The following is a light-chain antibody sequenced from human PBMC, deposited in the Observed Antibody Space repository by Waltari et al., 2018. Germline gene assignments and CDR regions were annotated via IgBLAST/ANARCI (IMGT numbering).Light chain of an antibody. Sequence: QSALTQPASVSGSPVQAITIPCSGTSSDVAAYKHVSWFQQHPGKVPRLFISDVSERPSGVSDRFSGSKSGNTASLTISNLQAEDEADYYCNAYTRSASFVFGGGTKLTVL. CDR3: NAYTRSASFV. CDR2: DVS. V-gene: IGLV2-14*01. CDR1: SSDVAAYKH. J-gene: IGLJ2*01.